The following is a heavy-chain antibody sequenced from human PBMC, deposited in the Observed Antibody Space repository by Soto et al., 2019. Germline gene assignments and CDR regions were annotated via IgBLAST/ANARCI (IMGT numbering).Heavy chain of an antibody. D-gene: IGHD6-13*01. V-gene: IGHV5-10-1*01. CDR1: GYSFTSYW. Sequence: PGESLKISCKGSGYSFTSYWISWVRQMPGKGLEWMGRIDPSDSYTNYSPSFQGHVTISADKSISTAYLQWSSLKASDTAMYYCAIERPSSWYLYGMDVWGQGTTVTVSS. CDR3: AIERPSSWYLYGMDV. CDR2: IDPSDSYT. J-gene: IGHJ6*02.